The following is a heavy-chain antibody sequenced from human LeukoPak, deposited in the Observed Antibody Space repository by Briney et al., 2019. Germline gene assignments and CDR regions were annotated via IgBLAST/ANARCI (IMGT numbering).Heavy chain of an antibody. CDR3: ARLWGSVSGYFDY. V-gene: IGHV3-33*01. D-gene: IGHD2-21*01. J-gene: IGHJ4*02. CDR1: GYTFSSHG. CDR2: IWYDGSYR. Sequence: GRSLRLSCAVSGYTFSSHGMHWVRQAQGKGLELVSAIWYDGSYRYYSDSVKGRFTISRDNSKNRFFLQMDSLRGEDTALYYCARLWGSVSGYFDYWGQGTLVTVSS.